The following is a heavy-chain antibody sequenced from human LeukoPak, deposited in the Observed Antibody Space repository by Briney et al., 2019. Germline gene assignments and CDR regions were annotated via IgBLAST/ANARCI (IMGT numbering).Heavy chain of an antibody. CDR1: GFTFSSYS. Sequence: PGGSLRLSCAASGFTFSSYSMNWIRQAPGEGLEWISYISSSGGTISYADSVKGRFTISRDIAKNSLYLQMNSLRAEDTAVYYCARLRADSSGSYYFDYWGQGTLVTVSS. V-gene: IGHV3-48*04. CDR3: ARLRADSSGSYYFDY. D-gene: IGHD3-22*01. CDR2: ISSSGGTI. J-gene: IGHJ4*02.